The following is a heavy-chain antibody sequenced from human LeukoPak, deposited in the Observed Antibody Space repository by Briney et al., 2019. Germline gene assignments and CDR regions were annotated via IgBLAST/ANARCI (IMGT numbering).Heavy chain of an antibody. CDR1: GDSVSSNSVA. CDR2: TYYRSKWYN. J-gene: IGHJ4*02. CDR3: ARVSRRVFDY. D-gene: IGHD3-16*02. Sequence: SQTLSLTCDISGDSVSSNSVAWSWIRQSPSRGLEWLGRTYYRSKWYNDYAESVKSRIIITPDTSKNQFSLQLNSVIPEDTAMYYCARVSRRVFDYWGQGTLVTVSS. V-gene: IGHV6-1*01.